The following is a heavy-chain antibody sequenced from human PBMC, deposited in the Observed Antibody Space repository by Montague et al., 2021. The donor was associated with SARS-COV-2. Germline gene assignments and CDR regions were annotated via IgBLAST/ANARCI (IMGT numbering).Heavy chain of an antibody. V-gene: IGHV6-1*01. CDR3: ASAEMTLAGFEACDN. CDR2: TYYRSKWAS. J-gene: IGHJ3*02. D-gene: IGHD6-19*01. Sequence: CAISGDSVSSKSVAWNWIRQSPSRGLEWLGRTYYRSKWASDYAESVKSRLVITPDTSKNQVSLQLNSAIPEDTAVYFCASAEMTLAGFEACDNWGQGTMVTVSS. CDR1: GDSVSSKSVA.